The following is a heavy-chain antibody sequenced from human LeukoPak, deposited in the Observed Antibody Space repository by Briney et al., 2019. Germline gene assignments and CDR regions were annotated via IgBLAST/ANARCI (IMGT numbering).Heavy chain of an antibody. J-gene: IGHJ4*02. CDR2: ISDNGRTS. CDR1: GFTFSNYE. V-gene: IGHV3-48*03. CDR3: ARARIAAPLLDY. Sequence: PGGSLRLSCATSGFTFSNYEMNWVRQTPGKGLEWVSYISDNGRTSYYADSVKGRFTISRDNAKNSLYLQMNSLRVEGTSVYYCARARIAAPLLDYWGQGTLVTVSS. D-gene: IGHD6-13*01.